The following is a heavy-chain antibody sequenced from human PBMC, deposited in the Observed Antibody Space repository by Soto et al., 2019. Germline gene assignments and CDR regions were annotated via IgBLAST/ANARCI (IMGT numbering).Heavy chain of an antibody. D-gene: IGHD4-17*01. CDR1: GFTFGDYY. CDR3: ARGPSYGDPSNWFDP. CDR2: LTPSGHAT. V-gene: IGHV3-11*04. Sequence: PGGSLRLSCAASGFTFGDYYMSWIRQTPGKGLEWVSYLTPSGHATEYADSVRGRFTISRDNNKNSLYLQMSSLRAEDTAVYYCARGPSYGDPSNWFDPWGQGTLVTVSS. J-gene: IGHJ5*02.